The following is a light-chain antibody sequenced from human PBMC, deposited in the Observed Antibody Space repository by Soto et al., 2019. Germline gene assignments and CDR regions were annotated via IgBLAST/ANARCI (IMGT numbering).Light chain of an antibody. CDR1: SSNIGAAYD. CDR3: CSYASSRSVVL. J-gene: IGLJ2*01. Sequence: QPVLTQPPSVSGAPGQRVTISCTGSSSNIGAAYDVHWYQQLPGTAPKLLIYEDSNRPSGVSDRFSGSKSGTSASLAITGLQAEEEADYSCCSYASSRSVVLFGGGTQLTVL. V-gene: IGLV1-40*01. CDR2: EDS.